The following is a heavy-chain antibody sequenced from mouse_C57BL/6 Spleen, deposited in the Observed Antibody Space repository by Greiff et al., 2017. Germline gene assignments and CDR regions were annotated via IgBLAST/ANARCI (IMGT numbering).Heavy chain of an antibody. Sequence: VQLLQSGPELVQPGASVKISCKASGYAFSSSWMNWVQQRPGKGLEWIGRIYPGDGDTNYNGKFKGKATLTADKATSTAYLQLSSLTSEDSAFYYCARGPGTGSAYWGQGTLLTVSA. D-gene: IGHD3-3*01. CDR1: GYAFSSSW. CDR2: IYPGDGDT. V-gene: IGHV1-82*01. CDR3: ARGPGTGSAY. J-gene: IGHJ3*01.